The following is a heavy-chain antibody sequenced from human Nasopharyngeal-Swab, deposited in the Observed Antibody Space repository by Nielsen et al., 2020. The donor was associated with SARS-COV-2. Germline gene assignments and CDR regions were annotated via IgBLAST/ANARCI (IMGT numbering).Heavy chain of an antibody. D-gene: IGHD3-10*01. J-gene: IGHJ6*02. CDR2: IYSGGST. V-gene: IGHV3-53*01. Sequence: GESLKISCAASGFTVSSNYKSWVRQAPGKGLEWVSVIYSGGSTYYADSVKGRFTISRDNSKNTLYLQMNSLRAEDTAVYYCARDRGGVYYYYGMDVWGQGTTVTVSS. CDR1: GFTVSSNY. CDR3: ARDRGGVYYYYGMDV.